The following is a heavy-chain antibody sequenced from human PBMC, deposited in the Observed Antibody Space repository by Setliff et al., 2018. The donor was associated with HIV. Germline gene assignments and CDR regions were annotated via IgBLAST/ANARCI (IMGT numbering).Heavy chain of an antibody. CDR2: IYHTGRT. Sequence: KPSETLSLTCSVSGGSIDNNKYYWTWIRQPPGKGLEWTGSIYHTGRTYYNRSLESRLTISIDTSKNQFSLKLSSVTAADTAVYYCARGDTAGQFDPWGQGTLVTVSS. CDR1: GGSIDNNKYY. V-gene: IGHV4-39*01. J-gene: IGHJ5*02. CDR3: ARGDTAGQFDP. D-gene: IGHD5-18*01.